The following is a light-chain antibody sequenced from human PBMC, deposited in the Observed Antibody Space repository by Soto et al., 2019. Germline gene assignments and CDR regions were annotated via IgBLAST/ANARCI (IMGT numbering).Light chain of an antibody. Sequence: QPVLTQSSSASASLGSSDKLTCTLSSGHSSYIIAWHQQQPGKAPRYLMKLEGRGSYNKGSGVPDRFSGSSSGADRYLTISNLQFEDEADYYCETWDRNINGVFGGGTKLTVL. V-gene: IGLV4-60*02. CDR1: SGHSSYI. CDR3: ETWDRNINGV. CDR2: LEGRGSY. J-gene: IGLJ3*02.